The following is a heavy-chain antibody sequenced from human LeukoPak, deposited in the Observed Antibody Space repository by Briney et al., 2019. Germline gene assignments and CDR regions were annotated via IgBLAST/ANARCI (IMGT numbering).Heavy chain of an antibody. J-gene: IGHJ6*04. CDR3: ARGGVVVPAAPLRYYGMDV. CDR1: GYTFTSYA. Sequence: ASVKVSCKASGYTFTSYAMHWVRQAPGQRLEWMGWINAGNGNTKYSQQFQGRITITRDTSASTAYMELSSLRSEDTAVYYCARGGVVVPAAPLRYYGMDVWGKGTTVTVSS. CDR2: INAGNGNT. V-gene: IGHV1-3*01. D-gene: IGHD2-2*01.